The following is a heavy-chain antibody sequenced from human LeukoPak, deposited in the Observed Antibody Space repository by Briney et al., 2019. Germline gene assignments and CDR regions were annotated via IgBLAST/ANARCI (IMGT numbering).Heavy chain of an antibody. CDR2: ISINGGST. J-gene: IGHJ3*02. D-gene: IGHD3-10*01. CDR1: GFTFSSYA. CDR3: VKESRVVRGVIMDAFDM. V-gene: IGHV3-64D*06. Sequence: GGSLRLSCSASGFTFSSYAMHWVRQAPGKGLEYVSGISINGGSTDYADSAKGRFTISRDSSKNTVYLQMSSLRAEDTAVYYCVKESRVVRGVIMDAFDMWGQGTMVAVSS.